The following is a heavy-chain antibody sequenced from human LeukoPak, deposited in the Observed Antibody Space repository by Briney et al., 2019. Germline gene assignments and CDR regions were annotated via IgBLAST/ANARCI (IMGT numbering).Heavy chain of an antibody. CDR2: IYHSGST. CDR3: VRPYRSGWYFYY. CDR1: VRSLIRDSDY. D-gene: IGHD6-19*01. V-gene: IGHV4-39*01. Sequence: KTSETLSLTCTVWVRSLIRDSDYGGWIRPPPGKGLEWIGGIYHSGSTYYQPSLKSPVTIYVDTSKNPLSLKVLSVTATDTAVYCSVRPYRSGWYFYYWGQGTLVTVSS. J-gene: IGHJ4*02.